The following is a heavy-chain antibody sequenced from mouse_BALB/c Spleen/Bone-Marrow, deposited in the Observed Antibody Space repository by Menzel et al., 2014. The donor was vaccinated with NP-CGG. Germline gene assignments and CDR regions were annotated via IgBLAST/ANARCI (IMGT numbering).Heavy chain of an antibody. Sequence: DVHLVESGGGLVKPGGSLKLSCAASGFTFXSYGVSWVRQTPEKRLEWVATISNGGNYTYYPDSVKGRFTISRDNAKNTLYLQMSSLRSEDTAMYYCTRQRGDYAMDYWGQGTSVTVSP. CDR1: GFTFXSYG. V-gene: IGHV5-9-3*01. CDR3: TRQRGDYAMDY. CDR2: ISNGGNYT. D-gene: IGHD1-1*02. J-gene: IGHJ4*01.